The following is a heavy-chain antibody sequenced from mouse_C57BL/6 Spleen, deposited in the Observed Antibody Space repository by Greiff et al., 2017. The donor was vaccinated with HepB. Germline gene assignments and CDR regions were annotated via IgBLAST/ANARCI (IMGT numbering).Heavy chain of an antibody. V-gene: IGHV3-6*01. CDR3: ARDGKLTGTGFAY. CDR1: GYSITSGYY. Sequence: EVKLVESGPGLVKPSQSLSLTCSVTGYSITSGYYWNWIRQLPGNKLEWMGYISYDGSNNYNPSVKNRITITRDTSKNQFFLKLNSVTTEDTATYYCARDGKLTGTGFAYWGQGTLVTVSA. D-gene: IGHD4-1*01. J-gene: IGHJ3*01. CDR2: ISYDGSN.